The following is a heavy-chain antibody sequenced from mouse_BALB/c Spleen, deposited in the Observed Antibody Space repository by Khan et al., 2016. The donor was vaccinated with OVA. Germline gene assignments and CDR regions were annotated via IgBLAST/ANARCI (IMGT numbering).Heavy chain of an antibody. CDR2: ISTYYGDV. V-gene: IGHV1S137*01. J-gene: IGHJ3*01. CDR1: GYKFTDFT. Sequence: QVQLQQSGAELVRPGVSVKISCKGSGYKFTDFTMHWVKQSHVMSLEWIGVISTYYGDVNYNQKFKDKATMTVDKSSNTAYMDLARLTSEDSAIFYWARGGGGDRFLYWGQGTLVTVSA. CDR3: ARGGGGDRFLY.